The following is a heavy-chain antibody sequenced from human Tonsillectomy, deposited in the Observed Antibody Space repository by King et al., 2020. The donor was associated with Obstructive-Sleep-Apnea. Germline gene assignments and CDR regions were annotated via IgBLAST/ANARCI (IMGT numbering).Heavy chain of an antibody. D-gene: IGHD4-17*01. CDR1: GFTFSSYS. V-gene: IGHV3-21*01. CDR2: ISSSSSYI. J-gene: IGHJ6*02. CDR3: AREGGAYGETTYGMDV. Sequence: VQLVESGGGLVKPGGSLRLSCAASGFTFSSYSMNWVRQAPGKGLEWVSSISSSSSYINYADSVKGRFTISRDNAKNSLSLQMNSLRAEDTAVYYCAREGGAYGETTYGMDVWGQGTTGTVYS.